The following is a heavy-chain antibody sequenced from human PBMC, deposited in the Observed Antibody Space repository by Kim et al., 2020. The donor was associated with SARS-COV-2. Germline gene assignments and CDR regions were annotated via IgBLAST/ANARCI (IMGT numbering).Heavy chain of an antibody. Sequence: SETLSLTCAVYGGSFSGHYWNWIRQPPGKGLEWIGHVHERGITTYTPSLQSRVAISVDTSKNQVSLNLTSVTAADKAFYSCARRRAVVVPAPILGSRPYSDYFIMELWGHGTTVTVSS. D-gene: IGHD7-27*01. V-gene: IGHV4-34*01. CDR2: VHERGIT. CDR3: ARRRAVVVPAPILGSRPYSDYFIMEL. CDR1: GGSFSGHY. J-gene: IGHJ6*02.